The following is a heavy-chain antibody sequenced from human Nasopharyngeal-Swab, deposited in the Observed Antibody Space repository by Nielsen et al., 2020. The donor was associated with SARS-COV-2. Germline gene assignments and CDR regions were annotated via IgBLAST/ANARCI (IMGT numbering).Heavy chain of an antibody. D-gene: IGHD7-27*01. J-gene: IGHJ4*02. V-gene: IGHV3-74*01. CDR3: ARDFDKTGD. Sequence: GESLKISCEVSGFTFSDSWMHWVRQAPGTGLLWVSRINSDGSRTGYADAVKGRFTISRDNSKNTIYLQMNSLRAEDTAVYFCARDFDKTGDWGQGTLVTVSS. CDR2: INSDGSRT. CDR1: GFTFSDSW.